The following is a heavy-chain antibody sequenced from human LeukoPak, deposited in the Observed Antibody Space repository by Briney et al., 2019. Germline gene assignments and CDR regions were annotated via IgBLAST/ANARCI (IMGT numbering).Heavy chain of an antibody. Sequence: GGSLRLSCAASGFTISSHVMHWVRQAPGKGLEWMAVIWYDGNNKYYADSVKGRFTISRDNSKNTLYLEMNGLRAEDTAVYYCARDWGSVKYFDYWGQGTLVTVSS. CDR3: ARDWGSVKYFDY. J-gene: IGHJ4*02. CDR1: GFTISSHV. V-gene: IGHV3-33*01. CDR2: IWYDGNNK. D-gene: IGHD3-16*01.